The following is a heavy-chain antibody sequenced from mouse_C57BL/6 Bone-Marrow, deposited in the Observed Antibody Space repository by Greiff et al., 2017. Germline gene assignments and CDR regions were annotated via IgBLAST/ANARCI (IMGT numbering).Heavy chain of an antibody. D-gene: IGHD1-1*01. CDR1: GFSLTSYG. CDR2: IWSGGST. V-gene: IGHV2-4*01. Sequence: QVQLQQSGPGLVQPSQSLSITCTVSGFSLTSYGVHWVRQPPGKGLEWLGVIWSGGSTDYNAAFISRLSISKDNSKSQGFVKMKSLQADDTAIYYCAKGKDGGYYAMDYWGQGTSVTVSS. J-gene: IGHJ4*01. CDR3: AKGKDGGYYAMDY.